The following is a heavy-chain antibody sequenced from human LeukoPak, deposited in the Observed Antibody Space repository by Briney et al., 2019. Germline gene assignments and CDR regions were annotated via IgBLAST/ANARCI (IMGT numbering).Heavy chain of an antibody. Sequence: EGSLRLSCAASGFTFSGSAMHWVRQASGKGLEWVGRIRSKANSYATAYAASVKGRFTISRDDSKNTAYLQMNSLKTEDTAVYYCTRHQVDSSGYYLTWGQGTLVTVSS. CDR2: IRSKANSYAT. CDR1: GFTFSGSA. V-gene: IGHV3-73*01. CDR3: TRHQVDSSGYYLT. D-gene: IGHD3-22*01. J-gene: IGHJ5*02.